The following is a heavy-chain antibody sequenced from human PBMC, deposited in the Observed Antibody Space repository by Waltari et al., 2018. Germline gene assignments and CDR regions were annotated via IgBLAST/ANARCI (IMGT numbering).Heavy chain of an antibody. Sequence: QITLKESGPTLVIHTQPLTLTGTFSGSSPITSGVGVGWIRQPPGKALEWLALIYWNDDTRDSPSLTSMLTLPNDASKNQVVLTMTDRDPVETATYDGAHGVETLEQRNDYWGPGTRGTVSA. D-gene: IGHD6-25*01. CDR1: GSSPITSGVG. CDR3: AHGVETLEQRNDY. J-gene: IGHJ4*02. CDR2: IYWNDDT. V-gene: IGHV2-5*01.